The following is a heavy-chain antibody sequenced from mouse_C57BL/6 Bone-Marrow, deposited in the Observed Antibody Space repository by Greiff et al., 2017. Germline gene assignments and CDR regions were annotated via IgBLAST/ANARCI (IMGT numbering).Heavy chain of an antibody. CDR3: SSFDGNYFDF. D-gene: IGHD2-3*01. CDR1: GFNIKDDY. Sequence: EVQLQQSGAELVRPGASVKLSCTASGFNIKDDYIHWVKQRPEQGLAWIGWIDPEIGDTEYASKFQGKATITSDTSSNTAYLQLSSLTSEDTAVDYCSSFDGNYFDFWGQGTPLTVAS. V-gene: IGHV14-4*01. CDR2: IDPEIGDT. J-gene: IGHJ2*01.